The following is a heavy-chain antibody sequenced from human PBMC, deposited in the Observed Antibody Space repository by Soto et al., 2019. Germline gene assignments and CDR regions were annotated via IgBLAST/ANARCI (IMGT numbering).Heavy chain of an antibody. Sequence: PGGALRLSCAVSGFTFSRSWMSWVRPAPGKGLEWVANIKEDGSEKDYVDPVKGRFTITRDNAKNSLYLQMNNLRAEDTAVYFCTRKRFGMDVWGQGTTVTVSS. CDR2: IKEDGSEK. V-gene: IGHV3-7*03. CDR1: GFTFSRSW. CDR3: TRKRFGMDV. J-gene: IGHJ6*02.